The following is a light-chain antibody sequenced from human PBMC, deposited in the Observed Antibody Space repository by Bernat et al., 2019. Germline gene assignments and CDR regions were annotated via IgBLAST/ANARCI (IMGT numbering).Light chain of an antibody. V-gene: IGLV1-44*01. Sequence: QSVLTQPPSASGTPGQRVTISCSGSSSNIGKNGVNWYQQLPGRGPKVLMYNDDQRPSGVSERFSGSKSGTSASLAISGVQSEDEADYHCAAWDASLKSWLFGGGTKLTVL. CDR2: NDD. J-gene: IGLJ3*02. CDR3: AAWDASLKSWL. CDR1: SSNIGKNG.